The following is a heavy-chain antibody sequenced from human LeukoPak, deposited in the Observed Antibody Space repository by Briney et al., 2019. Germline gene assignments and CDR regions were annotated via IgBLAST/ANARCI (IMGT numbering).Heavy chain of an antibody. D-gene: IGHD3-3*01. CDR1: GGSISSYY. Sequence: SETLSLTCTVSGGSISSYYWSWIRQPAGKGLEWIGRIYTSGSTNYNPSLKSRVTMSVATSKNQFSLKLSSVTAADTAVYYCAREVNLRFLEWLIDYWGQGTLVTVSS. CDR3: AREVNLRFLEWLIDY. J-gene: IGHJ4*02. CDR2: IYTSGST. V-gene: IGHV4-4*07.